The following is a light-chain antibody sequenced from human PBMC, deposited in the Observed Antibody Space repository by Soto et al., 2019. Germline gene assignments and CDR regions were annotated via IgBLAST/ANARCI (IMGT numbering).Light chain of an antibody. CDR2: GNS. CDR1: SSNIGAGYN. V-gene: IGLV1-40*01. J-gene: IGLJ3*02. Sequence: QSVLTQPPSVSGAPGQRVTISCTGSSSNIGAGYNVHWYQQLPGTAPKLLIYGNSNRPSGVPDRFSGSKSGTSAYLAISGLQAEDEADYYCQSYDSSLRGWVFGGGTKLTVL. CDR3: QSYDSSLRGWV.